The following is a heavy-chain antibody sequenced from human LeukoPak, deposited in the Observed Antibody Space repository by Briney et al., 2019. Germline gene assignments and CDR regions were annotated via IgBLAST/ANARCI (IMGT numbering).Heavy chain of an antibody. J-gene: IGHJ4*02. CDR2: ISYDGSNK. CDR1: GFTFSSYG. Sequence: GRSLRLSCAASGFTFSSYGMHWVRQAPGRGLEWVAAISYDGSNKYYADSVKGRFTISRDNSKNTLYLQMNSLRAEDTAVYYCAKEPSYFDYWGQGTLVTVSS. CDR3: AKEPSYFDY. V-gene: IGHV3-30*18.